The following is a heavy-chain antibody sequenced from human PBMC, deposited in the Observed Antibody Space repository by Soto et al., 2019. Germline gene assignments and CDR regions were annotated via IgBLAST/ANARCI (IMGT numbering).Heavy chain of an antibody. D-gene: IGHD3-10*01. CDR1: GGSISTYF. J-gene: IGHJ5*02. CDR3: ARGLWFGEENWFDP. CDR2: LYYTGST. Sequence: SETLSLTCTISGGSISTYFWSWIRQFPGKRLEWIGYLYYTGSTNYNPSLKSRVTISLDTSKNQFSQKRSSVTAADTAVYYCARGLWFGEENWFDPWGQGTLVTVSS. V-gene: IGHV4-59*08.